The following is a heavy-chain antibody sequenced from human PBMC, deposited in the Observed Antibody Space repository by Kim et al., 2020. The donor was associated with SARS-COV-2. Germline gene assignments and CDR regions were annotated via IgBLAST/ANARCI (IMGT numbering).Heavy chain of an antibody. V-gene: IGHV5-51*01. J-gene: IGHJ4*02. D-gene: IGHD1-20*01. Sequence: GESLKISCKGSGYDFSTHWIAWVRQMPGKGLEWMGVIYPGDSDTRYSPSFQGPVTMSVDKSISTAYLQWSSLQASDTAIYFCAYSMTGTTVLHYWGQGSLLTVSS. CDR2: IYPGDSDT. CDR1: GYDFSTHW. CDR3: AYSMTGTTVLHY.